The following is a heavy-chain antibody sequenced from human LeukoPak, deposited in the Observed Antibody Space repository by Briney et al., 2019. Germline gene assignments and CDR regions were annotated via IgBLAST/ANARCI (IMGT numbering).Heavy chain of an antibody. CDR3: ARVVWVAGTSMDV. V-gene: IGHV3-30*02. Sequence: AGGSLRLSCAASGFTFSKYGMYWVRQAPGKGLEWVSFIRYDGSSKYYADSVKGRFTISRDNSKNTLYLQMNSLRAEDTAVYYCARVVWVAGTSMDVWGQGTTVTVSS. J-gene: IGHJ6*02. D-gene: IGHD6-19*01. CDR1: GFTFSKYG. CDR2: IRYDGSSK.